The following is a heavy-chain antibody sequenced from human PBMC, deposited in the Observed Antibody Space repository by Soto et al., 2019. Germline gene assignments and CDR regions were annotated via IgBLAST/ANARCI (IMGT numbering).Heavy chain of an antibody. J-gene: IGHJ5*02. CDR3: TSTIVISSQSYYDFWSAYPDWFDP. CDR1: GFTFGDYA. CDR2: SRSKAYGGTT. Sequence: GGSLRLSCTASGFTFGDYAMSWFRQAPGKGLEWVGFSRSKAYGGTTEYAASVKGRFTISRDDSKSIAYLQMNSLKTEDTAVYYCTSTIVISSQSYYDFWSAYPDWFDPWGQGTLVTVSS. V-gene: IGHV3-49*03. D-gene: IGHD3-3*01.